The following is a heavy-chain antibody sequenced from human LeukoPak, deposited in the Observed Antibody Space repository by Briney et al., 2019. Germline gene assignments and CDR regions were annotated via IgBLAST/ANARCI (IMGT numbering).Heavy chain of an antibody. CDR2: IWYDGSNK. CDR1: GFTFSSYG. J-gene: IGHJ6*02. V-gene: IGHV3-33*01. CDR3: ARQNRWNQYYYGMDV. Sequence: PGGSLRLSCAASGFTFSSYGMHWVRQAPGKGLEWVAVIWYDGSNKYYADSVRGRFTISRDNSKNTLYLQMNSLRAEDTAVYYRARQNRWNQYYYGMDVWGQGTTVTVSS. D-gene: IGHD1-1*01.